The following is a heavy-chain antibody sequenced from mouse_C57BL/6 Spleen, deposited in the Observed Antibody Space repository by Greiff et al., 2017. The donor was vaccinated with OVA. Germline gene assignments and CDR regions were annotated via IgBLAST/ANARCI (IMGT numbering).Heavy chain of an antibody. V-gene: IGHV3-1*01. D-gene: IGHD2-4*01. Sequence: DVKLQESGPGMVKPSQSLSLTCTVTGYSITSGYDWHWIRHFPGNKLEWMGYISYSGSTNYNPSLKSRISITHDTSKNHYFLKLNSVTTEDTATYYCARARDYDGASFDYWGQGTTLTVSS. CDR1: GYSITSGYD. J-gene: IGHJ2*01. CDR2: ISYSGST. CDR3: ARARDYDGASFDY.